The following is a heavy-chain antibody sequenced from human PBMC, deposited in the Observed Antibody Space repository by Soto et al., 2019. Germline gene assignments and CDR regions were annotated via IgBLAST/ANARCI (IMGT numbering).Heavy chain of an antibody. D-gene: IGHD3-10*01. CDR2: IYYSGST. CDR1: GGSIRSSSYY. J-gene: IGHJ3*02. V-gene: IGHV4-39*01. CDR3: AKGGSGSYSNAFDI. Sequence: SETLSLTCTVSGGSIRSSSYYCGWLRQPPGKGLEWIGSIYYSGSTYYNPSLKSRVTISVDTSKNQFSLKLSSVTAADTAVYYCAKGGSGSYSNAFDIWGQGTMVTVSS.